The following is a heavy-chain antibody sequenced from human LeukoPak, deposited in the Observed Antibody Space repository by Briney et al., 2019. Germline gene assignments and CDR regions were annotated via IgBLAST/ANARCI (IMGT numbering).Heavy chain of an antibody. Sequence: PGESLKISCKGSGYSFTSYWIGWVRQMPGKGLEWMGIIYPGDSDTRYSPSFQGQVTISADKSISTAYLQWSSLKASDTAMYYCARRSIAAAVGDAFDIWGQGTMVTVSS. V-gene: IGHV5-51*01. CDR1: GYSFTSYW. CDR2: IYPGDSDT. CDR3: ARRSIAAAVGDAFDI. D-gene: IGHD6-13*01. J-gene: IGHJ3*02.